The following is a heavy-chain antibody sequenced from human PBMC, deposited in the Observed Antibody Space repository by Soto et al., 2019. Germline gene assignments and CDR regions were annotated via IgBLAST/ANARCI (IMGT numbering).Heavy chain of an antibody. CDR2: IWYDGSNK. D-gene: IGHD6-19*01. CDR1: GFTFSSYG. Sequence: QVQLVESGGGVVQPGRSLRLSCAASGFTFSSYGMHWVRQAPGKGLEWVAVIWYDGSNKDYADSVKDRFTISRDNSKNTLYLQMNSLRAEDTAVYYCARDSGWYNWGQGTLVTVSS. V-gene: IGHV3-33*01. CDR3: ARDSGWYN. J-gene: IGHJ4*02.